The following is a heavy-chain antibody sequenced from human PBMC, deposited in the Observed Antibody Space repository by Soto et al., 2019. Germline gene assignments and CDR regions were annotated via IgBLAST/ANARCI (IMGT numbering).Heavy chain of an antibody. CDR2: INGDGRST. V-gene: IGHV3-74*01. J-gene: IGHJ3*02. CDR3: ARAQYLADDAFDI. CDR1: GFISRSYW. D-gene: IGHD2-2*01. Sequence: GGSLRLSCAASGFISRSYWMHWVRQVPGKGLVWVSRINGDGRSTSYADSVKGRFTISGDNAKNTLYLQMNSLRADDTAVYYCARAQYLADDAFDIWGQGAMVTVSS.